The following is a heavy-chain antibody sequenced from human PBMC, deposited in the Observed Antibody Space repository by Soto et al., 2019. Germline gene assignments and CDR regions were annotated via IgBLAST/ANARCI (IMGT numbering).Heavy chain of an antibody. Sequence: GGSLRLSCAASGFTFSSYSMNWVRQAPGKGLEWVSSISSSSSYIYYADSVKGRLTISRDNAKNSLYLQMNSLRAEDTAVYYCARDANTSGGIAARKDAFDIWGQGTMVTVSS. CDR3: ARDANTSGGIAARKDAFDI. CDR1: GFTFSSYS. J-gene: IGHJ3*02. CDR2: ISSSSSYI. V-gene: IGHV3-21*01. D-gene: IGHD6-6*01.